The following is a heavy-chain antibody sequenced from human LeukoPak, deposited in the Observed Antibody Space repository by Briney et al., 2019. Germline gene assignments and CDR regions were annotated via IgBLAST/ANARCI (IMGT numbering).Heavy chain of an antibody. V-gene: IGHV3-23*01. D-gene: IGHD4-17*01. CDR2: ISGSGGSI. J-gene: IGHJ4*02. Sequence: GGSLRPSCAASGFTFSSYAMNWVRQAPGKGLEWLSAISGSGGSIYYADSVRGRFTISRDNSRNTLYLQMNSPRAEDTAIYYCAKSIDYGDYFDYWAREPWSPSPQ. CDR1: GFTFSSYA. CDR3: AKSIDYGDYFDY.